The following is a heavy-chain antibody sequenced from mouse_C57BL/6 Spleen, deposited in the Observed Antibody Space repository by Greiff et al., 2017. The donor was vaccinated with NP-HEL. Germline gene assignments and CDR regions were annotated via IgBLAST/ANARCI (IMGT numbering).Heavy chain of an antibody. V-gene: IGHV14-4*01. CDR3: TRLYYSNYVDFDY. CDR1: GFNIKDDY. J-gene: IGHJ2*01. Sequence: VQLQQSGAELVRPGASVKLSCTASGFNIKDDYMHWVKQRPEQGLEWIGWIDPENGDTEYASKFQGKATITADTYSNTAYLQLSSLTSEDTAVYYCTRLYYSNYVDFDYWGQGTTLTVSS. D-gene: IGHD2-5*01. CDR2: IDPENGDT.